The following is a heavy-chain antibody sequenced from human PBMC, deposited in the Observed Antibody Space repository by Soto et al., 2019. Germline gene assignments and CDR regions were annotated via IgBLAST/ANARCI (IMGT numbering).Heavy chain of an antibody. D-gene: IGHD2-2*01. CDR2: ISAYNGNT. CDR1: GYTFTSYG. Sequence: ASVKVSCKASGYTFTSYGISWVRQAPGQGLEWMGWISAYNGNTNYAQKLQGRVTMTTDTSTSTAYMELRSLRSDDTAVYYCARDDCSSTSYLPDYCRQGPLVTVSS. CDR3: ARDDCSSTSYLPDY. V-gene: IGHV1-18*04. J-gene: IGHJ4*02.